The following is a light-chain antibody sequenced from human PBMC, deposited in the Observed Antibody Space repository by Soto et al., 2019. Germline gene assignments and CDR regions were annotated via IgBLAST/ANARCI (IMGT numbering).Light chain of an antibody. CDR1: QNVSNN. J-gene: IGKJ5*01. CDR2: YAS. Sequence: EIMMTQSPVTLSVSPGERATLSCRASQNVSNNLAWYQQKPGHAPRLLIYYASTRATGIPARFSGSGSGTEFTLTISSLQSEDFALYYCQQYNDWPPITFGQGTRLEIK. V-gene: IGKV3-15*01. CDR3: QQYNDWPPIT.